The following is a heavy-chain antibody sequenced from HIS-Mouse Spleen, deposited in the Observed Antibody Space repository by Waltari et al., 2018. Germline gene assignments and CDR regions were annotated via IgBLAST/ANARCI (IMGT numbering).Heavy chain of an antibody. D-gene: IGHD6-19*01. V-gene: IGHV2-70*15. CDR2: IDWDGNK. Sequence: QVTLRESGPALVKPTQTLTLTCTFSGFSLSTSGMCVSWIRHPPGKALEWLARIDWDGNKYYSTSLKTRLTISKDTSKNQVVLTMTNMDPLDTATYYCARIAEGYTSGWYAFDYWGQGTLVTVSS. CDR3: ARIAEGYTSGWYAFDY. J-gene: IGHJ4*02. CDR1: GFSLSTSGMC.